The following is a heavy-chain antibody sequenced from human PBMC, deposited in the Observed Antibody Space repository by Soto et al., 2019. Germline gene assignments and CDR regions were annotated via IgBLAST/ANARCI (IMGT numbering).Heavy chain of an antibody. V-gene: IGHV1-3*01. CDR3: AIPYCSSTSCYHYYYYGMYV. CDR1: GYTSTSYA. D-gene: IGHD2-2*01. Sequence: ASVKVSCKASGYTSTSYARHWVRQAPGQRLEWMGWINAGNGNTKYSQKFQGRVTITRDTSASTAYMELSSLRSEDTAVYYCAIPYCSSTSCYHYYYYGMYVWGRVTTFSVSS. CDR2: INAGNGNT. J-gene: IGHJ6*01.